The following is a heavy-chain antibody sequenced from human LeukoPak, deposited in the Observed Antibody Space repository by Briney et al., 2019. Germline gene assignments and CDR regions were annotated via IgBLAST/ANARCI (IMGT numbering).Heavy chain of an antibody. V-gene: IGHV3-53*01. CDR1: GFTVSSNY. D-gene: IGHD3-10*01. CDR2: IYSGGST. Sequence: GGSLRLSCAASGFTVSSNYMSWVRQAPGKGLEWVSVIYSGGSTYYADSVKGRFTISRDNSKNTLYLQMNSLRAEDTAVYYCARVSLWFGESDYWGQGTLVTVSS. CDR3: ARVSLWFGESDY. J-gene: IGHJ4*02.